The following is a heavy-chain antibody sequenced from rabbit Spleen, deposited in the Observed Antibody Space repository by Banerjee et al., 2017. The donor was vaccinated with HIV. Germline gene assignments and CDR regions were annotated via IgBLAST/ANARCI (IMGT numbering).Heavy chain of an antibody. CDR1: GFSFSSSDY. D-gene: IGHD2-1*01. V-gene: IGHV1S40*01. Sequence: QSLEESGGDLVKPGASLTLTCTASGFSFSSSDYMCWVRQAPGKGLEWISCIAGSSSGFTYSATWAKGRFTCSKTSSTTVTLQMTSLTAADTATYFCVRDRDDDYSDPRWLDLWGQGTLVTVS. CDR2: IAGSSSGFT. CDR3: VRDRDDDYSDPRWLDL. J-gene: IGHJ5*01.